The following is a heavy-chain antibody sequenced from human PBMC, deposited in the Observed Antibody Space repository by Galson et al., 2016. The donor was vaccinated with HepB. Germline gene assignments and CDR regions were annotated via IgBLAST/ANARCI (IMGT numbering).Heavy chain of an antibody. Sequence: SLRLSCAASGFAFGSHWMHWVRQVPGKGLVWVSRINSDGTITNYAASVKGRFTISRYNAKNTLYLQMNSLRVEDTAVYYCGRDHSVVLTTAYNWFDPWGQGTLVTVSS. V-gene: IGHV3-74*01. CDR3: GRDHSVVLTTAYNWFDP. CDR1: GFAFGSHW. J-gene: IGHJ5*02. D-gene: IGHD4-23*01. CDR2: INSDGTIT.